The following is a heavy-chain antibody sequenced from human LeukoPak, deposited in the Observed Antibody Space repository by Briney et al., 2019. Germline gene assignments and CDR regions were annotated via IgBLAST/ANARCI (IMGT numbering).Heavy chain of an antibody. J-gene: IGHJ3*02. D-gene: IGHD3-10*01. CDR3: ARVTPYYGPTSPGAFDI. V-gene: IGHV1-18*01. CDR2: ISAYNGNT. Sequence: GASVKVSCKASGYTYTSYGISWVRQAPGQGLEWMGWISAYNGNTNYAQKLQGRVTMTTDTSTSTAYMELRSLRSDDTAVYYCARVTPYYGPTSPGAFDIWGQGTMVTVSS. CDR1: GYTYTSYG.